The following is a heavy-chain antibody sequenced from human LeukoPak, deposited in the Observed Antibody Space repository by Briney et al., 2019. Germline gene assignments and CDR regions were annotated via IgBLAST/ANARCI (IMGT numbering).Heavy chain of an antibody. CDR3: ARTYSSSWYVGWFDP. D-gene: IGHD6-13*01. CDR2: INHSWHT. J-gene: IGHJ5*02. V-gene: IGHV4-4*02. CDR1: GASIRSTNS. Sequence: SETLSPTCAISGASIRSTNSWSWVRQAPEKGLEWIGEINHSWHTIYNPSLNTPPTISVDTSKNQFSLKLSSVTAADTAVYYCARTYSSSWYVGWFDPWGQGTLVTVSS.